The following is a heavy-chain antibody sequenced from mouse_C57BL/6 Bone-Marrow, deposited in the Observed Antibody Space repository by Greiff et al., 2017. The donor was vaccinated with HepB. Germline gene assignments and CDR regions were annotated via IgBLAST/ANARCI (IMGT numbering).Heavy chain of an antibody. D-gene: IGHD2-4*01. Sequence: EVKLMESGGGLVQPGGSRKLSCAASGFTFSSFGMHWVRQAPEKGLEWVAYINSGSSTIYYADKVKGRFTVSRDNPKNILFLQMTSLRSEDTAMYYCTRFYDYANAMDYWGRGTAVTVSS. J-gene: IGHJ4*01. CDR1: GFTFSSFG. CDR3: TRFYDYANAMDY. V-gene: IGHV5-17*02. CDR2: INSGSSTI.